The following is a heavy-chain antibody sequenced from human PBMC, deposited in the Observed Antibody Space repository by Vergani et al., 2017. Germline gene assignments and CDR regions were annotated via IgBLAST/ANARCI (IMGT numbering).Heavy chain of an antibody. D-gene: IGHD3-9*01. CDR3: ARARCIETCYMSNWLDS. CDR2: IKSDGSIT. CDR1: GFSSNSYW. V-gene: IGHV3-74*03. Sequence: DVHLAESGGGFFQPGGSLRLSCSASGFSSNSYWMHWVRQVPGKGLLWVSRIKSDGSITAYAYSVKGRFTISRDNAQNTLYLQMNSLRVEDTGVYYCARARCIETCYMSNWLDSWGQGTLVTVSS. J-gene: IGHJ5*01.